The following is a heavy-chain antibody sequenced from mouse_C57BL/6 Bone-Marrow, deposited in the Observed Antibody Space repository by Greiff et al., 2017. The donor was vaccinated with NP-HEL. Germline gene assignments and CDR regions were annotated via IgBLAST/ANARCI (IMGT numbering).Heavy chain of an antibody. CDR3: ATYYGSSYVDY. CDR1: GYTFTSYW. D-gene: IGHD1-1*01. Sequence: QVQLQQPGAELVKPGASVKLSCKASGYTFTSYWMQWVKQRPGQGLEWIGEIDPSDSYTNYNQKFKGKATLTVDTSSSTAYMQLSSLTSEYSAVYYCATYYGSSYVDYWGQGTTLTVSS. J-gene: IGHJ2*01. CDR2: IDPSDSYT. V-gene: IGHV1-50*01.